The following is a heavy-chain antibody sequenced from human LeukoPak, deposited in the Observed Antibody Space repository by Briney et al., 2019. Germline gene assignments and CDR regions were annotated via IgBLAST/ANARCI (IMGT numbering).Heavy chain of an antibody. J-gene: IGHJ6*03. CDR3: ARGAGSGADYYYYYYMDV. D-gene: IGHD1-26*01. V-gene: IGHV3-48*03. CDR2: ISSSGSTI. Sequence: GGSLRLSCAASRFTFSSYEMNWLRQAPGKGREGVSYISSSGSTIYYADSVKGRFTISRDNAKNSLYMQMKSLRAEDTAVYYCARGAGSGADYYYYYYMDVWGKGTTVTVSS. CDR1: RFTFSSYE.